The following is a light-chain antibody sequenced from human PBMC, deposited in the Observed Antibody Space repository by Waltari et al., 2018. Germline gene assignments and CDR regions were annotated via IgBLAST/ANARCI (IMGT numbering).Light chain of an antibody. CDR1: SSDVGGYNY. Sequence: HSALAQPASVSGSPGQSITISCTGTSSDVGGYNYVSWYQQHPDKAPRLMIYDVNNRPSGVSNRFSGSKSGNTASLTISGLQAEDEADYYCSSFTRTNSWVFGGGTKLTVL. CDR2: DVN. J-gene: IGLJ3*02. CDR3: SSFTRTNSWV. V-gene: IGLV2-14*03.